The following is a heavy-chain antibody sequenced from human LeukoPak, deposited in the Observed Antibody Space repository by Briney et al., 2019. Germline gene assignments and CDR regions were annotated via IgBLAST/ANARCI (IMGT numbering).Heavy chain of an antibody. Sequence: GGSLRLSCAASGFTFSSYIMNWVRQAPGKGLEWVSIIYSGGSTYYADSVKGRFTISRDNSKNTVYLQMNSLRAEDTAVYYCARDGSGSYSFDFWGQGTLVTVSS. D-gene: IGHD3-10*01. CDR1: GFTFSSYI. J-gene: IGHJ4*02. CDR2: IYSGGST. CDR3: ARDGSGSYSFDF. V-gene: IGHV3-66*01.